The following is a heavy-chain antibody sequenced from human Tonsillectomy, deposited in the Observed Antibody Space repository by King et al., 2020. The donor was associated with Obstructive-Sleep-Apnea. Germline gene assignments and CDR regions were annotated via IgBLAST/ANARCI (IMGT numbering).Heavy chain of an antibody. CDR1: GYTFTGYY. CDR2: INPNSGGT. J-gene: IGHJ5*02. D-gene: IGHD4-17*01. CDR3: ARDEDDYGDYVGHWFDP. V-gene: IGHV1-2*02. Sequence: VQLVESGAEVKKPGASVKVSCKASGYTFTGYYMHWVRQAPGQGLEWMGWINPNSGGTNYAQKFQGRVTMTRDTSISTAYMELSRLRSDDTAVYYCARDEDDYGDYVGHWFDPWGQGTLVTVSS.